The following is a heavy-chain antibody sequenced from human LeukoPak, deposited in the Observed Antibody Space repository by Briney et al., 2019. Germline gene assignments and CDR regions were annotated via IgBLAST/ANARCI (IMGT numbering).Heavy chain of an antibody. D-gene: IGHD6-13*01. CDR1: GFTFSSYA. J-gene: IGHJ4*02. V-gene: IGHV3-30*04. CDR3: ARVLAAGTSDY. CDR2: ISYDGSNK. Sequence: PGRSLRLSCAASGFTFSSYAMHWVRQAPGKGLEWVAVISYDGSNKYYADSVKGRFTISRDNSKNTLYLQMNSLRAEDTAVYYCARVLAAGTSDYWGQGTLVTVSS.